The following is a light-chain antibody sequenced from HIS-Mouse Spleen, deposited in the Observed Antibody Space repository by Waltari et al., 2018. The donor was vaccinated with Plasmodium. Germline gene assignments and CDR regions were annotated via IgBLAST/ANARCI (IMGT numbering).Light chain of an antibody. CDR2: GAS. CDR1: QSVSSSY. V-gene: IGKV3-20*01. Sequence: EIVLTQSPVTLSFSPGERATLSCRASQSVSSSYLAWYQQKPGQAPRLLIYGASSRATGIPDRFSGSGSGTDFTLTISRLEHEDFAVYYCKQYGSAPRLTFGGGTKVEIK. CDR3: KQYGSAPRLT. J-gene: IGKJ4*01.